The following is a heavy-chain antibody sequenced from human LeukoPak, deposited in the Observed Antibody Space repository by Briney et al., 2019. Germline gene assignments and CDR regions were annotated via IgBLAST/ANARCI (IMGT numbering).Heavy chain of an antibody. CDR3: ARDSQPIVVVPAAIER. J-gene: IGHJ4*02. V-gene: IGHV1-2*02. Sequence: GASVKVSCKASGYTFTGYYMHWVRQAPGQGLEWMGWINPNSGGTNYAQKFQGRVTMTRDTSISTAYMELSRLRSDDTAVYYCARDSQPIVVVPAAIERWGQGTLVTVSS. D-gene: IGHD2-2*01. CDR2: INPNSGGT. CDR1: GYTFTGYY.